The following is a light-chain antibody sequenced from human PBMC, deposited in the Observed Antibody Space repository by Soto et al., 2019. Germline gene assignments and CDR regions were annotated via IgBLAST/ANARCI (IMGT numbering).Light chain of an antibody. Sequence: EIVLTQSPGTLSLSPGERATLYCRSGQTVNANFLAWYQQKPGQAPRLLIYDASNRATGIPARFSGTGSGTDFTLTINNLEPEDFAVYYCQVRTNWSIAFGRGTRLEIK. J-gene: IGKJ5*01. V-gene: IGKV3-11*01. CDR2: DAS. CDR1: QTVNANF. CDR3: QVRTNWSIA.